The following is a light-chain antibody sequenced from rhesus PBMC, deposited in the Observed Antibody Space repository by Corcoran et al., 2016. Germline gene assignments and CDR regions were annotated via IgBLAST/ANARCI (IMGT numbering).Light chain of an antibody. CDR1: QSVSSY. CDR3: LQYDSSPYS. Sequence: EIVMTQSPATLALSPGERATLSCRASQSVSSYLAWYQQKPGQVPRLLNYGASSRATGIPDRFSGSGSGTEFTLTISSLQPEDFATYYCLQYDSSPYSVGQGTKVEIK. CDR2: GAS. V-gene: IGKV3S9*01. J-gene: IGKJ2*01.